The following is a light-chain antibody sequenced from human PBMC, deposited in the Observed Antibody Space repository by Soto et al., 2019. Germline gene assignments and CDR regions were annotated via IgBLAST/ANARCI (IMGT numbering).Light chain of an antibody. CDR2: GAS. V-gene: IGKV3-20*01. CDR1: QSVSNNY. CDR3: EQYGSSGT. Sequence: EIVLTQSPGTLSLSPGERATLSCRASQSVSNNYLAWYQQKPGQAPRLLIYGASNRATGIPDRFSGSGSGTDFTLTISRLEPEYFGVYYCEQYGSSGTFGQGTKVDIK. J-gene: IGKJ1*01.